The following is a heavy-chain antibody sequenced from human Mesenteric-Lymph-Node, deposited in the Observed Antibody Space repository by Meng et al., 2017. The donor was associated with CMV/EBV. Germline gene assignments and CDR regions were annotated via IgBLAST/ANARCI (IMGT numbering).Heavy chain of an antibody. CDR1: GFTFDDYA. Sequence: SLKISCAASGFTFDDYAMHWVRQAPGKGLEWVSGISWNSGSIGYADSVKGRFTISRDDATSTLYLQMNSLGAEDTAVYYCARDGSYKLDYWGQGTLVTVSS. CDR2: ISWNSGSI. J-gene: IGHJ4*02. D-gene: IGHD3-10*01. CDR3: ARDGSYKLDY. V-gene: IGHV3-9*01.